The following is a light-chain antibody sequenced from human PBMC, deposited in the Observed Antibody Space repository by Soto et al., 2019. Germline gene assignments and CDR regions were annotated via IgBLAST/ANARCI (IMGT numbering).Light chain of an antibody. CDR2: GAS. CDR3: QQYVSSPWA. Sequence: IVLAQSPGTLSLSLGERSTLSCRASQSVTNSFLAWYQQKPGQAPRLLIYGASRRATGIPDRFTGSGSGTDFTLTISRLEPEDFAVYYCQQYVSSPWAFGQGTKVE. CDR1: QSVTNSF. V-gene: IGKV3-20*01. J-gene: IGKJ1*01.